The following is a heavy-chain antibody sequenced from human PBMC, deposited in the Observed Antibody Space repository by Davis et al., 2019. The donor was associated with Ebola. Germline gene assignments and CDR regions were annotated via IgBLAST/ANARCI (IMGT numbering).Heavy chain of an antibody. CDR3: ARGATQWLVLVYYGMDV. J-gene: IGHJ6*02. CDR1: GYTFTSYG. V-gene: IGHV1-18*01. CDR2: ISAYNGNT. Sequence: ASVKVSCKASGYTFTSYGISWVRQAPGQGLEWMGWISAYNGNTNYAQKLQGRVTMTTDTSTSTAYMELSSLRSEDTAVYYCARGATQWLVLVYYGMDVWGQGTTVTVSS. D-gene: IGHD6-19*01.